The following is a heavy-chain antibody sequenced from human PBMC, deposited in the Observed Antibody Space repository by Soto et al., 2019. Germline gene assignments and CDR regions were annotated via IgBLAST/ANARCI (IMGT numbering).Heavy chain of an antibody. CDR1: GFTFSNFA. D-gene: IGHD5-12*01. Sequence: PGGSLRLSCAASGFTFSNFAMSWVRQAPGKGLEWVSAMSHTGGSAYYADSVKGRSTISRDNSKNTLYLQMNSLRADDTAVYYCAKDRSGYDSDYFDYWGQGTLVTVSS. J-gene: IGHJ4*02. V-gene: IGHV3-23*01. CDR2: MSHTGGSA. CDR3: AKDRSGYDSDYFDY.